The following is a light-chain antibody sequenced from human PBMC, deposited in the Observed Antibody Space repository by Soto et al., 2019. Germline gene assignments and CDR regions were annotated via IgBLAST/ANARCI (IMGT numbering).Light chain of an antibody. CDR2: KAS. CDR3: QQYNSYPST. CDR1: QSISSW. V-gene: IGKV1-5*03. Sequence: DIQMTQSPSTLSASVGARVTITCRASQSISSWLAWYQQKPGKAPKLLIYKASSLESGVPSRFSGSGSGTEFTLTISSLQPDDCATYYCQQYNSYPSTFGQGTKVDIK. J-gene: IGKJ1*01.